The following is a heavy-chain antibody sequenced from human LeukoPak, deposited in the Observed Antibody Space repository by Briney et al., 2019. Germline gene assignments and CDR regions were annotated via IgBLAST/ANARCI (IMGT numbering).Heavy chain of an antibody. V-gene: IGHV3-53*01. J-gene: IGHJ5*02. CDR2: IYSGGST. CDR1: GFTVSSNY. CDR3: ARDTPYYYDSSGYSAS. D-gene: IGHD3-22*01. Sequence: GGSLRLSCAASGFTVSSNYVSWVRQAPGKGLEWVSVIYSGGSTYYADSVKGRFTISRDNSKNTLYLQMNSLRAEDTAVYYCARDTPYYYDSSGYSASWGQGTLVTVSS.